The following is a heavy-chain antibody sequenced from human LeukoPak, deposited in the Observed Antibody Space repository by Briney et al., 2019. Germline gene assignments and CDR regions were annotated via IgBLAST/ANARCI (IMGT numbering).Heavy chain of an antibody. Sequence: GMSLRLSCAASGFTFSNYGMHWVRQAPGKGLEWVAVIWCDGNTEYYADSVRGRFTISRDNSNNTVYLQMNNLRDEDTAVYYCARVGSMVRAVRCQNWFDPWGQGTLVTVSS. CDR3: ARVGSMVRAVRCQNWFDP. CDR1: GFTFSNYG. CDR2: IWCDGNTE. D-gene: IGHD3-10*01. V-gene: IGHV3-33*01. J-gene: IGHJ5*02.